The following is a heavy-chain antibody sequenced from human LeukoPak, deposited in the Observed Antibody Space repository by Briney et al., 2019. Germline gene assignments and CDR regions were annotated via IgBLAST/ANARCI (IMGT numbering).Heavy chain of an antibody. Sequence: ASVKVSCKASGYTFTGYYMHWVRQAPGQGLEWMGWINPNSGGTNYAQKFQGRVTMTRDTSISTAYMELSRLRSDDTAVYYCARDVFSRYYYDSSGSPPYGMDVRGQGTTVTVSS. CDR3: ARDVFSRYYYDSSGSPPYGMDV. V-gene: IGHV1-2*02. D-gene: IGHD3-22*01. CDR2: INPNSGGT. J-gene: IGHJ6*02. CDR1: GYTFTGYY.